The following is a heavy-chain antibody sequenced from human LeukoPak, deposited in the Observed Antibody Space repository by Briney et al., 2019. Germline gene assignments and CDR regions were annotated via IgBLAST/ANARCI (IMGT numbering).Heavy chain of an antibody. CDR2: ISGSGYSP. V-gene: IGHV3-23*01. J-gene: IGHJ4*02. D-gene: IGHD5-18*01. Sequence: GGSLRLSGAASGFTFSDYYMSWIRQAPGKGLEWVSTISGSGYSPYYADSVKGRFTTSRDNSKNTLYMQMNSLRAEDTAVYYCASEKGYTYGPFDSWGQGTLVTVSS. CDR1: GFTFSDYY. CDR3: ASEKGYTYGPFDS.